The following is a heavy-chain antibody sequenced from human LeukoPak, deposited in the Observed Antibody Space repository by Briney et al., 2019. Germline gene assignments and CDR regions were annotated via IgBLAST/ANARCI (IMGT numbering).Heavy chain of an antibody. CDR1: GFTFSSYW. Sequence: GGSLRLSCAASGFTFSSYWMSWVRQAPGKGLEWVANIKQDGSEKYYVDSVKGRFTISRDNAKNPLYLQMNSLRAEDTAVYYCARDSSARLPPPYYYYYYMDVWGKGTTVTISS. CDR2: IKQDGSEK. V-gene: IGHV3-7*01. CDR3: ARDSSARLPPPYYYYYYMDV. D-gene: IGHD2-15*01. J-gene: IGHJ6*03.